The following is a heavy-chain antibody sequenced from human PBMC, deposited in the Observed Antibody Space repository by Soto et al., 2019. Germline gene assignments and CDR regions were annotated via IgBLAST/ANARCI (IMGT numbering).Heavy chain of an antibody. J-gene: IGHJ5*02. V-gene: IGHV4-4*07. CDR3: ARFSDTIFGVFIERWFDP. CDR2: IYTSGST. CDR1: GGSISSYY. Sequence: QVQLQESGPGLVKPSETLSLTCTVSGGSISSYYWSWIRQPAGKGLEWLGRIYTSGSTNYNASLQIRVTMSVDTSKNQSSLKLSAVTAADTAVYYCARFSDTIFGVFIERWFDPWGQGTLVTVSS. D-gene: IGHD3-3*01.